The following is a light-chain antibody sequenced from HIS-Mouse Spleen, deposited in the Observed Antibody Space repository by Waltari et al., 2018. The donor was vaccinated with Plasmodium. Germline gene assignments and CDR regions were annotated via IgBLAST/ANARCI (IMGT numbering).Light chain of an antibody. CDR3: CSYAGSSTYV. CDR1: SSDVGSYNL. CDR2: EGS. Sequence: QSALTQPASVSGSPGQSITISCTGTSSDVGSYNLVSWYQQHPGKAPKRMIYEGSKRPSGVPNRFSGSKSGNTASLTISGLQAEDEADYYCCSYAGSSTYVFGTGTKVTVL. V-gene: IGLV2-23*01. J-gene: IGLJ1*01.